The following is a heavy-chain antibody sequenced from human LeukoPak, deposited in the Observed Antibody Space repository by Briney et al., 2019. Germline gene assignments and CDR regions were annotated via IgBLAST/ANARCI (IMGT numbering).Heavy chain of an antibody. CDR3: ARSRINSDY. CDR1: GFTFSGHW. V-gene: IGHV3-7*01. Sequence: GGSLRLSCAASGFTFSGHWMTWVRQGPGKGLEWVASINQDGIEKYYVDSVKGRFTISRDTVKNLLYLQMNNLRAEDTAVYYCARSRINSDYWGQGTLVTVSS. CDR2: INQDGIEK. J-gene: IGHJ4*02. D-gene: IGHD2/OR15-2a*01.